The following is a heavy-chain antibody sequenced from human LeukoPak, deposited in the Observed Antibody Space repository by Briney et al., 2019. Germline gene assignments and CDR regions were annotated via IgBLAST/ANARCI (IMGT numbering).Heavy chain of an antibody. Sequence: GRSLRLSCAASGFTFDDYAMHWVRQAPGKGLEWVSAISGSGGSTYYADSVKGRFTISRDNSKNTLYLQMNSLRAEDTAVYYCAKGLYGSSFYYGMDVWGQGTTVTVSS. D-gene: IGHD6-6*01. J-gene: IGHJ6*02. CDR1: GFTFDDYA. CDR2: ISGSGGST. V-gene: IGHV3-23*01. CDR3: AKGLYGSSFYYGMDV.